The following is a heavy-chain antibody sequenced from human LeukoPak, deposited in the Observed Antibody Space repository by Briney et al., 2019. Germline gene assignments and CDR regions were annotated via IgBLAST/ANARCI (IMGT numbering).Heavy chain of an antibody. CDR1: GYSFTSYW. Sequence: GESLKISFKGSGYSFTSYWIGWVRPTPGKGLEWMGIIYPGDSDTRYSPSFQGQVTISADKSIGTAYVQWSSLKASDTAMYYCARTSRVGTWPNWFDAWGQGTLVTVSS. CDR2: IYPGDSDT. V-gene: IGHV5-51*01. CDR3: ARTSRVGTWPNWFDA. J-gene: IGHJ5*02. D-gene: IGHD2-2*01.